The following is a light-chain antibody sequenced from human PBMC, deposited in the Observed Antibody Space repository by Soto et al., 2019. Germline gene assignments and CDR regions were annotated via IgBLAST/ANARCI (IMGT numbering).Light chain of an antibody. V-gene: IGLV2-14*01. CDR1: TSDFGTYNY. CDR2: AVS. Sequence: QSVLTQPASVSGSPGQSITISCTGTTSDFGTYNYVSWYQHRPGKVPKLLIFAVSNRPSGVSNRFSGSKSGNTASLTISGLQAEDEADYYCSSYTSRSTLVFGTGTKVTVL. CDR3: SSYTSRSTLV. J-gene: IGLJ1*01.